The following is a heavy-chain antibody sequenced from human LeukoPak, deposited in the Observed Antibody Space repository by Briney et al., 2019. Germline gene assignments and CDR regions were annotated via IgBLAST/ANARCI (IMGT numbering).Heavy chain of an antibody. V-gene: IGHV3-33*01. J-gene: IGHJ3*02. CDR2: IWYDGSNK. D-gene: IGHD3-10*01. CDR1: GFSFSNYG. CDR3: ARDKLTGNAFDI. Sequence: PGGSLRLSCAASGFSFSNYGMHWVRQAPGKGLEWVAVIWYDGSNKYYADSVKGRFTISRDNSKNTLFLQMNSLRAEDTAVYYCARDKLTGNAFDIWGQGTMATVSS.